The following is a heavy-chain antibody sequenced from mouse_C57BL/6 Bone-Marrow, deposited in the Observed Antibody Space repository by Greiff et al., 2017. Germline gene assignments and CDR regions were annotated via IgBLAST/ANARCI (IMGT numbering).Heavy chain of an antibody. D-gene: IGHD2-13*01. CDR3: SRDGDYDDWFAY. J-gene: IGHJ3*01. CDR2: INPNYGTT. CDR1: GYSFTDYN. V-gene: IGHV1-39*01. Sequence: VQLKQSGPELAKPGASVKISCKASGYSFTDYNMHWVKQSNGKSLEWIGVINPNYGTTSYNQKFKGKATLTVDQSSSTAYMQLNSLTSEDSAVYYCSRDGDYDDWFAYWGQGTLVTVSA.